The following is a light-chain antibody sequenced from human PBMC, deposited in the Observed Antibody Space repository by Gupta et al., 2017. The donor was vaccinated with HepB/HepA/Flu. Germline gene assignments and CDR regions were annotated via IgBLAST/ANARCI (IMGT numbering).Light chain of an antibody. J-gene: IGKJ2*01. CDR2: GAS. Sequence: EIVMTQSPATLSVSPGERATLSCRASQSVSSNLAWYQQKPGQAPRLLIYGASTRATGIPARFSGSGSGTEFTLTISSLQSEDFAVYYCQQYNNWPPTHRPMYTFGQGTKLEIK. CDR3: QQYNNWPPTHRPMYT. V-gene: IGKV3-15*01. CDR1: QSVSSN.